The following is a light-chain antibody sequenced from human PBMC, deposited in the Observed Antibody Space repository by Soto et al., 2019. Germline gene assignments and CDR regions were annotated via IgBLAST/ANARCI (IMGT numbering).Light chain of an antibody. V-gene: IGKV1-5*03. Sequence: DIQMTQSPSTLSASVGDRVTITCRTSQSISSWLAWYQQKSGNAPKLLIYKASTSDSGVPSRFSGSGSGAEFNLTISSLQPEDFATYYCQHFYNYVYTFVQGTRLEIK. CDR2: KAS. CDR1: QSISSW. J-gene: IGKJ2*01. CDR3: QHFYNYVYT.